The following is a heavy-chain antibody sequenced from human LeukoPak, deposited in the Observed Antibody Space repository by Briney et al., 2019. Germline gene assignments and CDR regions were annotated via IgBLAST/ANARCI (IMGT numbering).Heavy chain of an antibody. CDR3: ARLDHLDP. CDR2: IIPIFGTP. V-gene: IGHV1-69*01. CDR1: GGTFSSYA. J-gene: IGHJ5*02. Sequence: GSSVKVSCKASGGTFSSYAISGVRQARGQGREGMGGIIPIFGTPHYAQKFQGSVPITADESPSTAYMELSSLRSEDTAVYYCARLDHLDPWGQGTLVTVSS. D-gene: IGHD3/OR15-3a*01.